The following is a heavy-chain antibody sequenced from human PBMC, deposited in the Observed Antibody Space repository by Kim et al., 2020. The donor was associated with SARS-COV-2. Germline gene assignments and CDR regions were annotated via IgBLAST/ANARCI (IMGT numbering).Heavy chain of an antibody. V-gene: IGHV1-46*01. Sequence: ASVKVSCKASGYTFTSYYMHWVRQAPGQGLEWMGIINPSGGSTSYAQKFQGRVTMTRDTSTSTVYMELSSLRSEDTAVYYCARAQGGSSGWYHNWFDPWGQGTLVTVSS. CDR3: ARAQGGSSGWYHNWFDP. D-gene: IGHD6-19*01. J-gene: IGHJ5*02. CDR2: INPSGGST. CDR1: GYTFTSYY.